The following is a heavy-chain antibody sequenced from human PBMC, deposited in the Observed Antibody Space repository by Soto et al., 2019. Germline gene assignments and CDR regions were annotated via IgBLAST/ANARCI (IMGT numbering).Heavy chain of an antibody. J-gene: IGHJ5*02. CDR3: ARLRIATNNYKWFDP. V-gene: IGHV4-31*03. Sequence: SETLSLTCSVSGAALNSGNYYWSWIRQVPGKGLEWIGHIYVTGAVDYNPSLRDRITISQDTSERQFSLNLRLVTAADTAVYYCARLRIATNNYKWFDPWGQGTLVTASS. D-gene: IGHD2-21*01. CDR2: IYVTGAV. CDR1: GAALNSGNYY.